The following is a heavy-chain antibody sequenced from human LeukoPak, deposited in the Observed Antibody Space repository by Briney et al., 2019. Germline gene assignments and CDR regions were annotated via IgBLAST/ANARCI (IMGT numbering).Heavy chain of an antibody. J-gene: IGHJ4*02. CDR1: GYSISSGYY. V-gene: IGHV4-38-2*02. D-gene: IGHD5-12*01. CDR3: ARDRSGYGN. Sequence: SETLSHTCAVSGYSISSGYYWGWIRQPPGKGLEWIGSIYHSGSTYYNPSLKSRVTISVDTSKNQFSLKLSSVTAADTAVYYCARDRSGYGNWGQGTLVTVSS. CDR2: IYHSGST.